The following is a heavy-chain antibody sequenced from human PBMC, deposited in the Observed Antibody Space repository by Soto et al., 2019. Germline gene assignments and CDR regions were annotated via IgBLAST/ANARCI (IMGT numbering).Heavy chain of an antibody. CDR3: ARGGRVVVVVPAAHFY. J-gene: IGHJ4*02. D-gene: IGHD2-2*01. CDR2: IYHSGST. V-gene: IGHV4-34*01. Sequence: PSETLSLTCAVSGGSLSNYYWSWIRQPPGKGLEWIGEIYHSGSTNYNPSLKSRVTISVDTSISTAYMELSRLRSDDTAVYYCARGGRVVVVVPAAHFYWGQGTLVTVSS. CDR1: GGSLSNYY.